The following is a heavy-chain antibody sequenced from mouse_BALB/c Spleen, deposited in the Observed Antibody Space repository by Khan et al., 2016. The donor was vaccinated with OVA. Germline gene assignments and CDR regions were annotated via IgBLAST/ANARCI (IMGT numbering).Heavy chain of an antibody. J-gene: IGHJ4*01. D-gene: IGHD1-3*01. CDR2: ILTGSGNT. V-gene: IGHV1-9*01. CDR1: GYTFSMYW. CDR3: ARGGYNPSMDY. Sequence: VQLQQSGAELMKPGASVTLSCKATGYTFSMYWIEWVKQRPGHGLEWLGDILTGSGNTKHNEKFKGRATFTADTSSNTAYMQLSSLTSEDSAIYFCARGGYNPSMDYWGQGTSVTVSS.